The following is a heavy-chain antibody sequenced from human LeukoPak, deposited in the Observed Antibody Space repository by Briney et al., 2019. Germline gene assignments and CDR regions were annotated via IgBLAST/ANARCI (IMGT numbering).Heavy chain of an antibody. J-gene: IGHJ5*02. CDR2: IIPIFGTA. Sequence: ASVKVSCXASGGTFSSYAISWVRQAPGQGLGWMGGIIPIFGTANYAQKFQGRVTITADESTSTAYMELSSLRSEDTAVYYCARGRDTYYVFWSGYNSWFDPWGQGTLVTVSS. CDR3: ARGRDTYYVFWSGYNSWFDP. D-gene: IGHD3-3*01. CDR1: GGTFSSYA. V-gene: IGHV1-69*13.